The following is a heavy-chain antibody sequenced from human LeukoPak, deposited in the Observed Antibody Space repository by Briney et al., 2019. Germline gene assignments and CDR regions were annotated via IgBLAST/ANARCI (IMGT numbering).Heavy chain of an antibody. CDR3: AREYDFWSGYYPRPFDS. J-gene: IGHJ4*02. D-gene: IGHD3-3*01. CDR1: GGTFSSYA. V-gene: IGHV1-69*04. CDR2: IIPILGIA. Sequence: ASVKVSCKASGGTFSSYAISWVRQAPGQGLEWMGRIIPILGIANYAQKFQGRVTITADKSTSTAYMELSSLRSEDTAVYYCAREYDFWSGYYPRPFDSWGQGTLVTISS.